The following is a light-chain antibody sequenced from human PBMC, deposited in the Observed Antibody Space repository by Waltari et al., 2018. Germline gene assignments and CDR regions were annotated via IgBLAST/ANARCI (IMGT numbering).Light chain of an antibody. CDR1: SSHTSYA. V-gene: IGLV4-69*01. CDR3: QTWDTGIQL. CDR2: VNFDGTY. J-gene: IGLJ2*01. Sequence: QLVLTQSPSASASLGASIKLTCTLSSSHTSYAIACHQLQPQKGPRYLMKVNFDGTYTKGDGIPDRFSGSSSGTERYLTISSRQSEDEADYFCQTWDTGIQLFGGGTKLTVL.